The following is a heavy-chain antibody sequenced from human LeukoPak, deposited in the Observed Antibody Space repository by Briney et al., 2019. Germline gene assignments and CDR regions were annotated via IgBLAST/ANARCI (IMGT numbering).Heavy chain of an antibody. V-gene: IGHV3-20*04. J-gene: IGHJ4*02. CDR3: ARDPDGDYFDY. Sequence: GGSLRLSCAASGFTFDDYGMSWARQAPGKGLEWVSGINWNGGSTGYADSVKGRFTISRDNAKNSLYLQMNSLRAEDTALYYCARDPDGDYFDYWGQGTLVTVSS. CDR1: GFTFDDYG. CDR2: INWNGGST.